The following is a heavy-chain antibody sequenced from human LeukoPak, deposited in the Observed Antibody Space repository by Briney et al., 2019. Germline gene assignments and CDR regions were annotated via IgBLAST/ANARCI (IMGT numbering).Heavy chain of an antibody. CDR2: ISAYNGNT. D-gene: IGHD6-6*01. CDR3: ARGGVVPSTAARPGAYYYYYMDV. CDR1: GYTFTSYG. J-gene: IGHJ6*03. V-gene: IGHV1-18*01. Sequence: ASVKVSCKASGYTFTSYGISWVRQAPGQGLEWMGWISAYNGNTNYAQKLQGRVTMTTDPSTSTAYMELRSLRSDDTALYSCARGGVVPSTAARPGAYYYYYMDVWGKGTTVTVSS.